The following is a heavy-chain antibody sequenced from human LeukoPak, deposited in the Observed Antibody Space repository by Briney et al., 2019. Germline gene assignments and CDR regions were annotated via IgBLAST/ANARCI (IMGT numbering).Heavy chain of an antibody. CDR1: GFTFSSYA. CDR3: ARGTTSDSSGYTPFDY. V-gene: IGHV4-34*01. CDR2: INHSGST. Sequence: PGGSLRLSCGASGFTFSSYAMSWVRQPPGKGLEWIGEINHSGSTNYNPSLKSRVTISVDTSKNQFSLKLSSVTAADTAVYYCARGTTSDSSGYTPFDYWGQGTLVTVSS. J-gene: IGHJ4*02. D-gene: IGHD3-22*01.